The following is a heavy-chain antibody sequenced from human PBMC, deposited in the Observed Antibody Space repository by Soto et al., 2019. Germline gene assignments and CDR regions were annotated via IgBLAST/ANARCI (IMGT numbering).Heavy chain of an antibody. Sequence: QITLKESGPTLVKPTQTLTLTCTISGFSLSTSGVGVGWIRQPPGKALDWLALIYWDGDKRYSPSLKGRLTITKDTCKSQVVLTMTNMDPVDTSTYYFVRLLCFGELTWGQGTLVTVSS. D-gene: IGHD3-10*01. CDR3: VRLLCFGELT. CDR1: GFSLSTSGVG. J-gene: IGHJ4*02. CDR2: IYWDGDK. V-gene: IGHV2-5*02.